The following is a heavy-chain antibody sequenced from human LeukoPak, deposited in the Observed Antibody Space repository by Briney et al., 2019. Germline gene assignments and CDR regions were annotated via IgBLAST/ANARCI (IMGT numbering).Heavy chain of an antibody. CDR3: GMSRGWHNSVSFDI. J-gene: IGHJ3*02. V-gene: IGHV3-21*01. CDR1: GFTFSSYS. Sequence: KSGGSLRLSCAASGFTFSSYSMNWVRQAPGKGLEWVSSISTSSSYIYYADSVKGRFTISRDNAKNSLYLQMNSLRAEDTAVYYCGMSRGWHNSVSFDIWGQGTMVTVSS. D-gene: IGHD6-19*01. CDR2: ISTSSSYI.